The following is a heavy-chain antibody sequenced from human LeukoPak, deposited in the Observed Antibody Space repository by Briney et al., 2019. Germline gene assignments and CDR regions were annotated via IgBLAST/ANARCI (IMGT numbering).Heavy chain of an antibody. CDR1: GYTFTSYG. CDR3: ARDKVIRDGYNANWFDP. V-gene: IGHV1-18*01. D-gene: IGHD5-24*01. J-gene: IGHJ5*02. Sequence: ASVKVSCKASGYTFTSYGISWVRQAPGQGLEWIGWISAYNGNTNYAQKFQGRVTMTTDTSTSTAYMELRRLRSDDTAVYYCARDKVIRDGYNANWFDPWGQGTLVTVSS. CDR2: ISAYNGNT.